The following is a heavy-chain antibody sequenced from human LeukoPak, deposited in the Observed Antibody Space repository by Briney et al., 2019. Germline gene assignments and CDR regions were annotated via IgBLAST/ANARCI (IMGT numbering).Heavy chain of an antibody. CDR1: GFTFSNVW. J-gene: IGHJ4*02. V-gene: IGHV3-15*01. CDR3: TTRGGSFSIFDY. CDR2: IKNETEAETT. D-gene: IGHD1-26*01. Sequence: GGSLRLSCAASGFTFSNVWMNWVRQAPGKGLEWVGRIKNETEAETTDYAAPVKGRFTISRDDSKNTVYLQMNSLKTEDTAVYYCTTRGGSFSIFDYWGQGTLVTVSP.